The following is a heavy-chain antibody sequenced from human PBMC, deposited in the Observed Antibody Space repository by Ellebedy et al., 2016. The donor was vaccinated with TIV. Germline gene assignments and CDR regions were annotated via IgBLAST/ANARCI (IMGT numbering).Heavy chain of an antibody. V-gene: IGHV1-69*13. CDR2: IIPIFGIA. Sequence: SVKVSXXASGGTFSSYAISWVRQAPGQGLEWMGGIIPIFGIANYAQKFQGRVTITADESTSTAYMELSSLRSEDTAVYYCARDPVFYGGNKYNWFDPWGQGTLVTVSS. D-gene: IGHD4-23*01. CDR1: GGTFSSYA. J-gene: IGHJ5*02. CDR3: ARDPVFYGGNKYNWFDP.